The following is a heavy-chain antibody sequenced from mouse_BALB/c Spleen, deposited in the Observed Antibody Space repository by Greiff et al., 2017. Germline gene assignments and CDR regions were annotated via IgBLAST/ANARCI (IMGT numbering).Heavy chain of an antibody. J-gene: IGHJ2*01. CDR3: ARGGRLEYGVDY. Sequence: VQLQQSGPELEKPGASVKISFKASGYPFPGHNLNWVKQSNGKSLEWIGNIDPYYGGTSYNQKFKGKATLTVNESSNTAYKQLKSLTSEDSAVYYCARGGRLEYGVDYWGQGTTLTVSS. D-gene: IGHD3-3*01. CDR1: GYPFPGHN. V-gene: IGHV1-39*01. CDR2: IDPYYGGT.